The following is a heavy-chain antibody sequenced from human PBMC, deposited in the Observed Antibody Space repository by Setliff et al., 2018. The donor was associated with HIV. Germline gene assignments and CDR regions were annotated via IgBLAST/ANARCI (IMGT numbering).Heavy chain of an antibody. D-gene: IGHD1-26*01. V-gene: IGHV5-51*01. CDR2: LYPADSNI. Sequence: PGESLKISCKGSGYSFSSYWIGWVRQMPGKGLEFMGLLYPADSNIRYSPSFQGQVTISVDKSTNTAFLQWTSLRASDTAMYYCTRPGLTRSGFDYWGQGTLVTVSS. CDR1: GYSFSSYW. CDR3: TRPGLTRSGFDY. J-gene: IGHJ4*02.